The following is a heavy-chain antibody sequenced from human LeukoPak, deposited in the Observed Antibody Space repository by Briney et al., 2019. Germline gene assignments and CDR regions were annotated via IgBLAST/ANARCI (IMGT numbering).Heavy chain of an antibody. D-gene: IGHD5-24*01. V-gene: IGHV4-39*01. CDR1: GGSISSSSYY. J-gene: IGHJ5*02. CDR3: ARGMTTNYYGDWFDP. Sequence: SETLSLTCTVSGGSISSSSYYWGWIRQPPGKGLEWIGSIYYSGSTYYNPSLKSRVTISVDTSKNQFSLKLSSVTAADTAVCYCARGMTTNYYGDWFDPWGQGTLVTVSS. CDR2: IYYSGST.